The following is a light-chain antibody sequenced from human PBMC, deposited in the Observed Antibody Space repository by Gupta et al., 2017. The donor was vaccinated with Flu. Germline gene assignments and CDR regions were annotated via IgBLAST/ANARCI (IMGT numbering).Light chain of an antibody. J-gene: IGKJ1*01. V-gene: IGKV3-11*01. Sequence: PATLSSSPGERATLSCRASQSVGSSLAWYQQKTGQTPQLLVYEASNRATGIPARFSGSGSGTDFTLTISSLEPEDFAVYYCQQRATWRLTFGQGTKVEIK. CDR2: EAS. CDR1: QSVGSS. CDR3: QQRATWRLT.